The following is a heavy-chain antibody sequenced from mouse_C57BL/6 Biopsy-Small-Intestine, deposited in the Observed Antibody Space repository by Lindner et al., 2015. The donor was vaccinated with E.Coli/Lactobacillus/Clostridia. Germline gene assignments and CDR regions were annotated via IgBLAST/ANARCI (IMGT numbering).Heavy chain of an antibody. CDR3: AKGGYFDY. Sequence: VQLQESGGGLVQPKGSLKLSCAASGFTFNTYAMHWVRQAPGKGLEWLVVIWSDGSTTYNSALKSRLSISKDNSKSQVFLKLNSLQTDDTATYYCAKGGYFDYWGQGTTLTVSS. CDR2: IWSDGST. CDR1: GFTFNTYA. J-gene: IGHJ2*01. V-gene: IGHV2-6*02.